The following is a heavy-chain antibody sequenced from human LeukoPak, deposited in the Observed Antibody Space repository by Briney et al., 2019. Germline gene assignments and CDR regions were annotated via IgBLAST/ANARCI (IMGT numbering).Heavy chain of an antibody. V-gene: IGHV4-38-2*02. CDR2: IYHSGST. D-gene: IGHD6-19*01. CDR3: AREREDINSSGWEDYYYYMDV. CDR1: GYYISSGYY. Sequence: KPSETLSLTCTVSGYYISSGYYWGWIRQPPGKGLEWIGSIYHSGSTYYNPSLKSRVTISVDTSKNQFSLKLSSVTAADTAVYYCAREREDINSSGWEDYYYYMDVWGKGTTVTISS. J-gene: IGHJ6*03.